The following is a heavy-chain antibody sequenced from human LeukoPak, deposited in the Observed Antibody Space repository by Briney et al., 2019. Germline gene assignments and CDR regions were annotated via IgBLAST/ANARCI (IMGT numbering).Heavy chain of an antibody. J-gene: IGHJ6*04. CDR1: GFTFSSYW. CDR3: ARDPVLLWFGNYGMDV. D-gene: IGHD3-10*01. CDR2: IKQDGSEK. Sequence: GGSLRLSCAASGFTFSSYWMSWVRQAPGKGLEWVGNIKQDGSEKYYVDSVKGRFTISRDNAKNSLYLQMNSLRAEDTAVYYCARDPVLLWFGNYGMDVWGKGTTVTVSS. V-gene: IGHV3-7*03.